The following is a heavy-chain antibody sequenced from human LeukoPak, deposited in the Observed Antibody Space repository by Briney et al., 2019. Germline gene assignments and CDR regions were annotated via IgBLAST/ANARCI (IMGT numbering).Heavy chain of an antibody. CDR3: ARASPPHYAGIAAAAPGY. Sequence: ASVKVSCKASRYTFTSYYMHWVRQAPGQGLEWMGIINPSGGSTSYAQKFQGRVTMTRDMSTSTVYMELSSLRSEDTAVYYCARASPPHYAGIAAAAPGYWGQGTLVTVSS. CDR1: RYTFTSYY. D-gene: IGHD6-13*01. V-gene: IGHV1-46*01. CDR2: INPSGGST. J-gene: IGHJ4*02.